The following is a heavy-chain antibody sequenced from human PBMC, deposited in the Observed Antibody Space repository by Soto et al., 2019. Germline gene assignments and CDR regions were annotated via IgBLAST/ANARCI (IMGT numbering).Heavy chain of an antibody. CDR3: AKLWGYYFES. V-gene: IGHV3-53*01. Sequence: QPGGSLRLSCSASGFSVNNNYMTWVRQAPGRRPEWVAVIYTRGTTHYADFATGRFTFSRDNSKNTLYLQMDSLRPEDTAVYYCAKLWGYYFESWGPGTLVTVYS. D-gene: IGHD2-21*01. CDR1: GFSVNNNY. J-gene: IGHJ4*02. CDR2: IYTRGTT.